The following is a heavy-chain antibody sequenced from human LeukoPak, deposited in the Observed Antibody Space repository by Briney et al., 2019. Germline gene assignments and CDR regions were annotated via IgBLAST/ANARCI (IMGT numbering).Heavy chain of an antibody. CDR3: AREGDDILTGYPYPDY. Sequence: ASVKVSCKASGYTFTSYAMHWVRQAPGQRLEWTGWINAGNGNTKYSQKFQGRATITRDTSASTAYMKVSNLRSEDTAVYYCAREGDDILTGYPYPDYWGQGTLVTVSS. V-gene: IGHV1-3*01. J-gene: IGHJ4*02. D-gene: IGHD3-9*01. CDR1: GYTFTSYA. CDR2: INAGNGNT.